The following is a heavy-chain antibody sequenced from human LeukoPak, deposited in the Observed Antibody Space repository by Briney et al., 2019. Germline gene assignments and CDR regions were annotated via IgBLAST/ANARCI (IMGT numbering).Heavy chain of an antibody. CDR3: ASHHSSSWYFY. J-gene: IGHJ4*02. V-gene: IGHV1-2*02. CDR1: GYSFTAYY. CDR2: INPSSGGT. D-gene: IGHD6-13*01. Sequence: ASVNVSCKASGYSFTAYYIHWVRQAPGQGLEWMGCINPSSGGTDYAQKFQGRVTMTRDTSITTAYMELSRLRSDDTAVYYCASHHSSSWYFYWGQGTLVTVCS.